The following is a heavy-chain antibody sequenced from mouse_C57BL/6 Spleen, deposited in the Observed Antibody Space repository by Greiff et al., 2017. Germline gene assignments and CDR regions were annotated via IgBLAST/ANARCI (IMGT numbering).Heavy chain of an antibody. CDR3: ARESLHYYGSSYVYFDY. Sequence: VKLQESGPELVKPGASVKISCKASGYAFSSSWMNWVQQRPGKGLEWIGRIYPGDGDTNYNGKFKGKATLTADKSSSTAYMQLSSLTSEDSAVYFCARESLHYYGSSYVYFDYWGQGTTLTVSS. CDR2: IYPGDGDT. J-gene: IGHJ2*01. D-gene: IGHD1-1*01. CDR1: GYAFSSSW. V-gene: IGHV1-82*01.